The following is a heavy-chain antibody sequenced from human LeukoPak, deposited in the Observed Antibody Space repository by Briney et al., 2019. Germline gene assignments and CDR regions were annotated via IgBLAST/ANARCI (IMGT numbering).Heavy chain of an antibody. CDR3: ARPIREHFGGAFDI. J-gene: IGHJ3*02. CDR2: ISGTSVTF. D-gene: IGHD3-10*01. CDR1: GFTFSKYS. Sequence: RVSLRLFWAAAGFTFSKYSMTGVRQATGRGLEWLSYISGTSVTFYYRDSVKGRFTVSRDNDKNSLYLHMNSLRVEDTAMYYCARPIREHFGGAFDIWGQGTLVTVSS. V-gene: IGHV3-48*01.